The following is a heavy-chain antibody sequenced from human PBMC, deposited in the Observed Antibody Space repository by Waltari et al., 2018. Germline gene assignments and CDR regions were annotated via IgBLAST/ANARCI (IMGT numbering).Heavy chain of an antibody. CDR1: GLTFSNLS. V-gene: IGHV3-48*04. J-gene: IGHJ4*02. D-gene: IGHD3-10*01. Sequence: EVQLVESGGGLVHPGESLTLSCAASGLTFSNLSLNWVRQAPGKGLEWISYSSTSSYSIDYADSVKGRFTISRDNAKNSLFLQMDNLRVEDTAVYFCSRAGGRRSPEFDYWGQGTLVTVSS. CDR2: SSTSSYSI. CDR3: SRAGGRRSPEFDY.